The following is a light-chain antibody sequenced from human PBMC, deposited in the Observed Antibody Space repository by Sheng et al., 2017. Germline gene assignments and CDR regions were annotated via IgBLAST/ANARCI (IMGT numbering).Light chain of an antibody. CDR3: QKLDSYPLT. CDR2: KAS. Sequence: DIQMTQSPSTLSASVGDRVTITCRASQSISSWLAWYQQKPGKAPNLLIYKASSLQSGVPSRFSGSGSGTEFTLTISSLQPDDFATYYCQKLDSYPLTFGGGTKLEIK. V-gene: IGKV1-5*03. J-gene: IGKJ4*01. CDR1: QSISSW.